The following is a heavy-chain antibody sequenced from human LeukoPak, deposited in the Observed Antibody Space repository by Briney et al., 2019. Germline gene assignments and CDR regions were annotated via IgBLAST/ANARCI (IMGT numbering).Heavy chain of an antibody. V-gene: IGHV3-23*01. D-gene: IGHD1-26*01. CDR2: ISGSGGST. J-gene: IGHJ4*02. CDR1: GFTFSSYA. CDR3: AKVLWSTRKFDY. Sequence: GGSLRLSCAASGFTFSSYAMSWVRQAPGKGLEWVSVISGSGGSTYYADSVKGRFTISKDNSKTTLYPQMNSLRAEDTAVYYCAKVLWSTRKFDYWGQGTLVTVSS.